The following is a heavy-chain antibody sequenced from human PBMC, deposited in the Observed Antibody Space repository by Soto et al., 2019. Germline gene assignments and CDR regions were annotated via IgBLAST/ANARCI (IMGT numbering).Heavy chain of an antibody. V-gene: IGHV3-30*03. J-gene: IGHJ4*02. CDR2: ISHDGSDK. CDR3: ARRLYDSSGPIDY. Sequence: PGGSLRLSCAASGFPFGDFGMHWLRQAPGKGLEWVAVISHDGSDKFYADSVKARFTISRDNAKNSLYLQMNSLRAEDTAVYCCARRLYDSSGPIDYWGQGTLVTVSS. D-gene: IGHD3-22*01. CDR1: GFPFGDFG.